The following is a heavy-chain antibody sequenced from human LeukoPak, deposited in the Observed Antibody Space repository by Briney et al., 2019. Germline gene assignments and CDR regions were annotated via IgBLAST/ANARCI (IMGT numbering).Heavy chain of an antibody. CDR2: ISYDGSNN. D-gene: IGHD3-10*01. J-gene: IGHJ4*02. CDR1: GFTFSYCA. CDR3: ARGRYYGSGNSLMYYFDY. V-gene: IGHV3-30-3*01. Sequence: PGGSLRLSCAASGFTFSYCAMHWVRQTPGKGLQWVALISYDGSNNSYADSVKGRFTISRDNSKSTLYLQMNSLRVEDTAVYYCARGRYYGSGNSLMYYFDYWGQGTLVTVSS.